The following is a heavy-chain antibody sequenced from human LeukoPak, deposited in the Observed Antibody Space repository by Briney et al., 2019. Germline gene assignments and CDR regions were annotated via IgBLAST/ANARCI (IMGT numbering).Heavy chain of an antibody. J-gene: IGHJ4*02. V-gene: IGHV3-7*05. CDR3: SGSLDH. Sequence: GGSLRLSCAASGFTFSNSWMDWVRQTPGKGLEWVANIKPDGSEKYFVDSVKGRFTISRDNANKSLYLQMNSLRVEDTAVYYCSGSLDHWGQGILVTVSS. CDR2: IKPDGSEK. CDR1: GFTFSNSW.